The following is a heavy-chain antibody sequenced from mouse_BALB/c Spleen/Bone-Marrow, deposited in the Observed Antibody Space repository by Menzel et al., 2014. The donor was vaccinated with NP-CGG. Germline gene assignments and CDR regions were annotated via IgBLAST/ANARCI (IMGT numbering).Heavy chain of an antibody. CDR2: INPGSGGT. CDR3: AGWDYAMDY. V-gene: IGHV1-54*03. CDR1: GYSFSTYL. J-gene: IGHJ4*01. Sequence: QVHLKPSGAELVRPGTSVKASCKASGYSFSTYLIEWVEQRPGQGLEWLGVINPGSGGTNYNEKFKGKATLTADKSSSTAYMQLSSLTSDDSAVYFCAGWDYAMDYWGQGTAVTVSS.